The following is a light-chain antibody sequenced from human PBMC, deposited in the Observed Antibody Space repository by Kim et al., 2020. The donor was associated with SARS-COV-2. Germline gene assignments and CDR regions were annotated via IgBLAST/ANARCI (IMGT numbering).Light chain of an antibody. Sequence: DIQMTQSPSSLSASVGDRVTITCRASQSISSYLNWYQQKPGKAPKLLIYAASSLQSGVPSRFSGSGSGTDFTLTISSLQPEDFATYYCQQSYSTPGYTFGQGPKLEI. V-gene: IGKV1-39*01. CDR2: AAS. CDR3: QQSYSTPGYT. CDR1: QSISSY. J-gene: IGKJ2*01.